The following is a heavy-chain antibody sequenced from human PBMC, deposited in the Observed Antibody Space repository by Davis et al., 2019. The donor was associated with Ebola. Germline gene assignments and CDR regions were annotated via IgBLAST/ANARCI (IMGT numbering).Heavy chain of an antibody. Sequence: PSETLSLTCTVSGGSISSYYWSWIRQPAGKGLEWIGRIYTSGSTNYNPSLKSRVTMSVDTSKNQFSLKLSSVTAADTAVYYCARVIIQLGRDAFDIWGQGTMVTVSS. CDR1: GGSISSYY. J-gene: IGHJ3*02. CDR3: ARVIIQLGRDAFDI. CDR2: IYTSGST. V-gene: IGHV4-4*07. D-gene: IGHD2-2*01.